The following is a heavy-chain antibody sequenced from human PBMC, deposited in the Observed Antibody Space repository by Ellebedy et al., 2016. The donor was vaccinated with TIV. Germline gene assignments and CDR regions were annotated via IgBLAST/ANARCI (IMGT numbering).Heavy chain of an antibody. V-gene: IGHV4-34*01. CDR3: ARGRFDS. Sequence: GSLRLXCAVYGGSFSGYYWSWIRQPPGKGLEWIGEIKHSGNTNYNPSLKTRVTISVDTSKNQFSLKLSSVTAADTAVYYCARGRFDSWGQGTLVTVSS. CDR2: IKHSGNT. J-gene: IGHJ5*01. CDR1: GGSFSGYY.